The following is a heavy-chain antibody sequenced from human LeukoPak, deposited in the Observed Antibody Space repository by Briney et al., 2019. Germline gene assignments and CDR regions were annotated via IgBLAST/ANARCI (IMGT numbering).Heavy chain of an antibody. D-gene: IGHD6-6*01. CDR3: AKSGYSSSSAPNY. J-gene: IGHJ4*02. V-gene: IGHV3-33*06. Sequence: GGSLRLSCAASGLTFRNYGMHWVRQAPGKGLEWVAVIWYDGSNKYYRDSVKGRFTISRDNSKSTLYLQMNSLRAEDTAVYYCAKSGYSSSSAPNYWGQGALVTVSS. CDR2: IWYDGSNK. CDR1: GLTFRNYG.